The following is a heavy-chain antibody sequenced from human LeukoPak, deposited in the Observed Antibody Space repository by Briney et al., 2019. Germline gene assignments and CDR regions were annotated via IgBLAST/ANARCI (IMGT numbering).Heavy chain of an antibody. V-gene: IGHV1-69*04. CDR2: IIPILGIA. CDR3: ARDQGTYYYDSSGYYSFDY. Sequence: ASVKVSCKASGGTFSSYAISWVRQAPGQGLEWMGRIIPILGIANYAQKFQGRVTITADKSTSTAYMELSSLRSEDTAVYYCARDQGTYYYDSSGYYSFDYWGQGTLVTVSS. CDR1: GGTFSSYA. D-gene: IGHD3-22*01. J-gene: IGHJ4*02.